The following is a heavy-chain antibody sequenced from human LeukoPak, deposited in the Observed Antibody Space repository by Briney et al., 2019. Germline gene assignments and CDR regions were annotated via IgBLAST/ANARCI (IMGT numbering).Heavy chain of an antibody. Sequence: GRSLRPSCAVSGFTFSDYHMASIRHPPGKWMGLGSYMSGGGHTINYADSVKGRFTISRDNAESTLSLQMNSLGAEDTAVYYCARVKYDDSGYYGIFYYYYMDVWGKGTTVTVSS. J-gene: IGHJ6*03. CDR3: ARVKYDDSGYYGIFYYYYMDV. V-gene: IGHV3-11*04. CDR2: MSGGGHTI. CDR1: GFTFSDYH. D-gene: IGHD3-22*01.